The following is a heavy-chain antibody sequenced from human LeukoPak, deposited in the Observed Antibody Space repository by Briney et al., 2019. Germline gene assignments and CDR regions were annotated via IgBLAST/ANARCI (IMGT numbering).Heavy chain of an antibody. J-gene: IGHJ5*02. Sequence: GGSLRLSCAASGFTFSSYAMSWVRQAPRKGLEWVSAISGSGGSTYYADSVKGRFTISRDNSRNTLYLQMNSLRAEDTAVYYCAKDQIFHEVNWFDPWGQGTLVTVSS. V-gene: IGHV3-23*01. D-gene: IGHD2/OR15-2a*01. CDR2: ISGSGGST. CDR1: GFTFSSYA. CDR3: AKDQIFHEVNWFDP.